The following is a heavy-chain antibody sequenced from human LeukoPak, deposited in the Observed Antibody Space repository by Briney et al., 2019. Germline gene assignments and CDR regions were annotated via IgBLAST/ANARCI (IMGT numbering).Heavy chain of an antibody. Sequence: GGSLRLSCAASEFTFSTYWMSWVRQAPGKGLEWVASIKQDGSEKYYVDSVRGRFTISRDNAKNSVYLQMNSLRAEDMAVYYCARRAANHDFWSGYNVWGKGTTVTVSS. D-gene: IGHD3-3*01. V-gene: IGHV3-7*01. CDR1: EFTFSTYW. CDR3: ARRAANHDFWSGYNV. CDR2: IKQDGSEK. J-gene: IGHJ6*04.